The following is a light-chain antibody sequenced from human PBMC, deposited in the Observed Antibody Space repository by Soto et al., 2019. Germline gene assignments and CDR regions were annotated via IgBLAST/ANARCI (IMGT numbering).Light chain of an antibody. J-gene: IGKJ2*01. V-gene: IGKV1-5*01. Sequence: DIQMTQSPSTLSASVGDRVTVTCRASQSVNNRLTWYQQKPGKAPNLLIYGASILQTGVPSRFGGSGSGTEFTLTISSLQPDDFATYYSQQYDTYPHTFGQGTHLEIK. CDR1: QSVNNR. CDR3: QQYDTYPHT. CDR2: GAS.